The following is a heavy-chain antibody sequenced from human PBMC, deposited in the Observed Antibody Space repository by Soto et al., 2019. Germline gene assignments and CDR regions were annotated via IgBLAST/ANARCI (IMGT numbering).Heavy chain of an antibody. CDR3: ARWSGVGVAGMDV. Sequence: QVQLQESGPRLVKPLQTLSLTCTVSGDSINSGDYYWSWIRQPPGRGLEWVGYSFYSGTTDYNPSLKSRMTVSMDTSKNLFSLGLTFVTAADSAVYFCARWSGVGVAGMDVWGQGTTVSVSS. CDR2: SFYSGTT. D-gene: IGHD3-10*01. J-gene: IGHJ6*02. CDR1: GDSINSGDYY. V-gene: IGHV4-30-4*01.